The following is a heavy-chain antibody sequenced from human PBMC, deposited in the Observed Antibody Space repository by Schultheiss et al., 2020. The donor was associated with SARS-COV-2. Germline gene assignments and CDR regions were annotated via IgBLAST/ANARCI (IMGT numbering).Heavy chain of an antibody. J-gene: IGHJ6*02. V-gene: IGHV3-30*03. CDR1: GFTVSSTY. CDR3: ARDTPGDGMDV. Sequence: GGSLRLSCAASGFTVSSTYMTWVRQAPGKGLEWVAVISYDGSNKYYADSVKGRITISRDNAKNSLYLQMNSLRAEDTAVYHCARDTPGDGMDVWGQGTTVTVSS. D-gene: IGHD7-27*01. CDR2: ISYDGSNK.